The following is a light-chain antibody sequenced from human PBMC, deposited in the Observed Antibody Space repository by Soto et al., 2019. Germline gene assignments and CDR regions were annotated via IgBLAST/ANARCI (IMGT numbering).Light chain of an antibody. Sequence: IQLTQSPSSLSASVGDRVTITCRASQGISSYLSWYQQKPGKAPKLLIYAASTLQSGVPSRFSGSGSGTDFTLTISSLQAEDSAVYFCQQYNNWPTWTFGQGTKVDI. J-gene: IGKJ1*01. V-gene: IGKV1-9*01. CDR1: QGISSY. CDR2: AAS. CDR3: QQYNNWPTWT.